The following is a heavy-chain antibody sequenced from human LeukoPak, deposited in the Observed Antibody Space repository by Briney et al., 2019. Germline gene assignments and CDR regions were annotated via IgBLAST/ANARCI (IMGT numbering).Heavy chain of an antibody. CDR2: INHSGST. D-gene: IGHD1-26*01. CDR1: GGSFSGYY. Sequence: SETLSLTCAVYGGSFSGYYWSWIRQPPGKGLEWIGEINHSGSTNYNPSLKSRVTISVDTSKNQFSLKLSSVTAADTAVYYCARDGPPNGGSYPTGDYWGQGTLVTVSS. V-gene: IGHV4-34*01. J-gene: IGHJ4*02. CDR3: ARDGPPNGGSYPTGDY.